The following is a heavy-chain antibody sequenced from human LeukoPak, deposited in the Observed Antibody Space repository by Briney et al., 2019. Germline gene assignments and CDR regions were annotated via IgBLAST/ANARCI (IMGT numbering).Heavy chain of an antibody. Sequence: GGSLRLSCAASGFTFSSYGMHWVRQAPGKALEWVAVIWYDGSNKYYADSVKGRFTISRDNSKNTLYLQMNSLRAEDTAVYYCARDLQEAVVAATPGDYWGQGTLVTVSS. D-gene: IGHD2-15*01. CDR2: IWYDGSNK. J-gene: IGHJ4*02. CDR3: ARDLQEAVVAATPGDY. V-gene: IGHV3-33*01. CDR1: GFTFSSYG.